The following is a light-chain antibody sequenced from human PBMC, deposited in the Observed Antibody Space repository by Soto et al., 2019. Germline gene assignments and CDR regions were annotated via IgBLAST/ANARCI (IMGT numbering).Light chain of an antibody. Sequence: QSVLTQPPSVSGAPGQRVSISCTGSTSNIGAPYDVHWYQHLPGTAPKLLIYGDNNRPSGVPDRFSGSKSGTSASLAITRLQAEDEADYYCQSYDLSLQNHVFGTGTKLTVL. V-gene: IGLV1-40*01. CDR3: QSYDLSLQNHV. CDR1: TSNIGAPYD. J-gene: IGLJ1*01. CDR2: GDN.